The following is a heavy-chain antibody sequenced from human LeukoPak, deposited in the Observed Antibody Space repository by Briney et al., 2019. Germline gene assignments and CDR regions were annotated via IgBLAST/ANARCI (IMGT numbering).Heavy chain of an antibody. CDR3: ARDRSVPAARNWLDP. J-gene: IGHJ5*02. CDR1: GYTFTSYA. CDR2: INAGNGNT. V-gene: IGHV1-3*01. D-gene: IGHD2-2*01. Sequence: ASVKVSCKASGYTFTSYAMHWVRQAPGQRLEWMGWINAGNGNTKYSQKFQGRVTITRDTSASTAYMELSSLRSEDTAVYYCARDRSVPAARNWLDPWGQGTLVSVSS.